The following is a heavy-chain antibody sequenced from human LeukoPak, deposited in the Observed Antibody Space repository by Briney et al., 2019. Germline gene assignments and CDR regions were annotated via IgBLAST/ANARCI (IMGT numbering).Heavy chain of an antibody. CDR2: ISFDGSVK. Sequence: PGGSLRLSCAAPGFTFSNNGMHWVRQAPGKGLEWVAVISFDGSVKYYGDSMKGRFTISRDNSKNTLYLEMNSLRGEDTAVYYCTKDISHCSQSTCYGGYFDNWGQGTLVTVSS. D-gene: IGHD2-2*01. CDR3: TKDISHCSQSTCYGGYFDN. V-gene: IGHV3-30*18. CDR1: GFTFSNNG. J-gene: IGHJ4*02.